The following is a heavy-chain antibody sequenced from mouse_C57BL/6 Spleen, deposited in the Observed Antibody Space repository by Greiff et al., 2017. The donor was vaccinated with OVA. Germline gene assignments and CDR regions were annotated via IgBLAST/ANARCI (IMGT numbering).Heavy chain of an antibody. CDR1: GYTFTSYW. CDR2: IYPSDSET. Sequence: QVQLQQPGAELVRPGSSVKLSCKASGYTFTSYWMDWVKQRPGQGLEWIGNIYPSDSETHYTQKFKDKATLTVDKSSSTAYMQLSSLTSEDSAVYYCARSHYYGSPYAMDYWGQGTSVTVSS. CDR3: ARSHYYGSPYAMDY. J-gene: IGHJ4*01. D-gene: IGHD1-1*01. V-gene: IGHV1-61*01.